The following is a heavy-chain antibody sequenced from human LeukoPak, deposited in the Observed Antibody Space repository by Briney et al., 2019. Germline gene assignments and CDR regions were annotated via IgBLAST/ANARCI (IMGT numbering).Heavy chain of an antibody. J-gene: IGHJ6*03. Sequence: PSETLSLTCTVSGGSISSYYWSWLRQPPGKGLEWLGYIYYSGSTNYNPSLKSRVTISVDTSKNQFSLKLSSVTAADTAVYYCARGSIQLWAQYYYYYMDVWGKGTTVTVSS. V-gene: IGHV4-59*01. CDR1: GGSISSYY. CDR2: IYYSGST. D-gene: IGHD5-18*01. CDR3: ARGSIQLWAQYYYYYMDV.